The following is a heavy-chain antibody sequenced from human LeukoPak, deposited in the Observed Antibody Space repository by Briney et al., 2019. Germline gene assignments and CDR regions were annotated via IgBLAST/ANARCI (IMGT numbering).Heavy chain of an antibody. Sequence: WASVKVSCKVSGYTLTELSMHWVRQAPGKGLEWMGGFDPEDGETIYAQKFQGRVTMTEDTSTDTAYMELSSLRTEDTAVYYCATSEAYFYGSGSYHDYWGQGTLVTVSS. CDR1: GYTLTELS. D-gene: IGHD3-10*01. CDR2: FDPEDGET. V-gene: IGHV1-24*01. J-gene: IGHJ4*02. CDR3: ATSEAYFYGSGSYHDY.